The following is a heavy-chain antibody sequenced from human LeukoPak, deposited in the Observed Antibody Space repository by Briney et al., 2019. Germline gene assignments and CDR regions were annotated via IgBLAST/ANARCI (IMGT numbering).Heavy chain of an antibody. CDR1: GYTFTGYY. CDR2: INPNSGGT. CDR3: ARDFYYESSGYNY. Sequence: ASVKVSCKASGYTFTGYYMHWVRQAPGQGLEWMGWINPNSGGTNYAQKFQGRVTMTRDTSISTAYMELSRLRSDDTAVYYCARDFYYESSGYNYWGQGTLVTVSS. V-gene: IGHV1-2*02. D-gene: IGHD3-22*01. J-gene: IGHJ4*02.